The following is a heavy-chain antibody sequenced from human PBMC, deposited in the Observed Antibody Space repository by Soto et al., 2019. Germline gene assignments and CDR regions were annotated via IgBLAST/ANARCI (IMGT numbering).Heavy chain of an antibody. D-gene: IGHD3-10*01. J-gene: IGHJ6*02. Sequence: GGSRRRSCAASGFTFSTYLMSWVREAPGKGLEWVGNIKQDGSGENYVDSVKGRFTISRDNANHSLYLQMNSLRAEDTAVYYCARDRGPPRYLYYGMDVWGQGTTVTVSS. CDR1: GFTFSTYL. CDR3: ARDRGPPRYLYYGMDV. V-gene: IGHV3-7*01. CDR2: IKQDGSGE.